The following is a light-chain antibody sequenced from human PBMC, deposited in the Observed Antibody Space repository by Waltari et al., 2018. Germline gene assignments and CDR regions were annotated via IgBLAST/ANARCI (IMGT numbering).Light chain of an antibody. CDR1: TGAVTSGHY. CDR3: LLPFSGVHAV. Sequence: QAVVTQEPSLTVSPGGTVTLTCGSSTGAVTSGHYPYWFQQRPGQAPPTLIYDSNNTHSGTPARFSASLLGGKAALTLSGAQPEDEADYYCLLPFSGVHAVFGGGTHLTVL. CDR2: DSN. J-gene: IGLJ7*01. V-gene: IGLV7-46*01.